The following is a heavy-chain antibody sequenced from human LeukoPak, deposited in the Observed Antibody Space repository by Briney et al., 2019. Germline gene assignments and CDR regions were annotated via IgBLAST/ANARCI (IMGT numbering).Heavy chain of an antibody. J-gene: IGHJ4*02. V-gene: IGHV3-23*01. Sequence: GGSLRLSCTASGFTFSSYGMSWVRQAPGKGLEWVSAISSSGGNTYYADSVKGRFTISRDNSKNTLYLQMNSLRAEDTAVYYCAKRMVRGVLDYWGQGTLVTVSS. D-gene: IGHD3-10*01. CDR2: ISSSGGNT. CDR3: AKRMVRGVLDY. CDR1: GFTFSSYG.